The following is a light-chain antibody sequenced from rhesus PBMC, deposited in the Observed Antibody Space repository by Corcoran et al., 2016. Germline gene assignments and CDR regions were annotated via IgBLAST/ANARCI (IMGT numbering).Light chain of an antibody. CDR2: DAS. V-gene: IGKV1-25*01. J-gene: IGKJ2*01. Sequence: DIQMTQSPSSLSASVGDTVTITCQASQGVTKYLAWYQQKPGKAPKLLIFDASTLQSGVPSRFSGSGSGTEFTLTINSLQPEDFATYYCQQHNSYPPMYSFGQGTKVEIK. CDR3: QQHNSYPPMYS. CDR1: QGVTKY.